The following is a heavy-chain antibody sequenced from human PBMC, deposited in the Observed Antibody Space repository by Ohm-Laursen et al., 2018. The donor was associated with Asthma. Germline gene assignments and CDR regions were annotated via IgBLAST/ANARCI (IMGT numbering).Heavy chain of an antibody. CDR2: LFPDGRRT. J-gene: IGHJ4*02. V-gene: IGHV3-74*01. Sequence: GSLRLSCAASGFTFRSYAMHWVRQGPGEGLVWISHLFPDGRRTNYADSVKGRFTISRDDAQNTVYLQMNSLRVDDTAVYYCARGNLEGLLWGQGTLVTVSS. CDR1: GFTFRSYA. CDR3: ARGNLEGLL. D-gene: IGHD1-1*01.